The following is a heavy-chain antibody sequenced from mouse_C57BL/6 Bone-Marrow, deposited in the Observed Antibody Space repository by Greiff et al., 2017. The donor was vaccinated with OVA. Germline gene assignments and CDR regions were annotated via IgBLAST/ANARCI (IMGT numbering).Heavy chain of an antibody. V-gene: IGHV1-75*01. D-gene: IGHD1-1*01. CDR2: IFPGSGST. CDR3: ARRIFYYGSSYPYYFDY. CDR1: GYTFTDYY. J-gene: IGHJ2*01. Sequence: VQLQQSGPELVKPGASVKISCKASGYTFTDYYINWVKQRPGQGLEWIGWIFPGSGSTYYNEKFKGKATLTVDKSSSTAYMLLSSLTSEDSAVYFCARRIFYYGSSYPYYFDYWGQGTTLTVSS.